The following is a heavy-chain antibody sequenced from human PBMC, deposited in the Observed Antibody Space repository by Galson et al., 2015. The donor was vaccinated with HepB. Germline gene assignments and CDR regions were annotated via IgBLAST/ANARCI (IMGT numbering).Heavy chain of an antibody. V-gene: IGHV4-59*12. Sequence: ETLSLTCTVSGGSISSYYWSWIRQPPGKGLEWIGYIYYSGSTNYNPSLKSRVTISVDTSKNQFSLKLSSVTAADTAVYYCARDDPQFSIWGQGTMVTVSS. CDR3: ARDDPQFSI. CDR2: IYYSGST. J-gene: IGHJ3*02. CDR1: GGSISSYY.